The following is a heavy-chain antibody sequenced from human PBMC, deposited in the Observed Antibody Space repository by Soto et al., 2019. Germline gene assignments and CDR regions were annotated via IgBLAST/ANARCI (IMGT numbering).Heavy chain of an antibody. V-gene: IGHV3-23*01. CDR3: ATNWSLDY. J-gene: IGHJ4*02. CDR2: ISGSGGST. Sequence: GGSLRLSCTVSGFTSTSYAMTWVRQAPGKGLEWVSAISGSGGSTYFADSVKDRFTISRDFSKNTLYLQMNSLRAEDSAVYYCATNWSLDYWGQGTLVTVSS. CDR1: GFTSTSYA. D-gene: IGHD1-1*01.